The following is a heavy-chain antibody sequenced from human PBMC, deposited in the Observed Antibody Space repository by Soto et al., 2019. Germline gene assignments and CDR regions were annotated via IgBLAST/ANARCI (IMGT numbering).Heavy chain of an antibody. Sequence: QITLKESGPTLVKPTQTLTLTCTFSGFSLSISGVGVGWIRQPPGKALEWLALIYWDDDKRYSPSLKSRLTITQDTSKNQVVLTMTNMDPVDTATYYCAHRQTYCGGNCYSGFDYWGQGTLVTVSS. CDR2: IYWDDDK. CDR1: GFSLSISGVG. V-gene: IGHV2-5*02. J-gene: IGHJ4*02. D-gene: IGHD2-21*02. CDR3: AHRQTYCGGNCYSGFDY.